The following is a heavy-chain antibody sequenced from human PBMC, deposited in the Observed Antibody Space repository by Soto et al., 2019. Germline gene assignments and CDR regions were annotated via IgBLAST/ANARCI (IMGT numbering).Heavy chain of an antibody. CDR1: GFTFSSDG. Sequence: QVQLVESGGGVVQPGRSLRLSCAASGFTFSSDGMHWVRQAPGKGLEWVAVISYDGSNKYYADSVKGRFTISRDNSKNTLYLQMNSLRAEDTAVYYCAKDGRDCSGGSCNYYYYYYGMDVWGQGTTVTVSS. J-gene: IGHJ6*02. CDR2: ISYDGSNK. CDR3: AKDGRDCSGGSCNYYYYYYGMDV. D-gene: IGHD2-15*01. V-gene: IGHV3-30*18.